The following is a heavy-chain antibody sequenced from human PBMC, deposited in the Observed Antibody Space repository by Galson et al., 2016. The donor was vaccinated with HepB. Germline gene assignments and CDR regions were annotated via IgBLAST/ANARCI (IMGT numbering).Heavy chain of an antibody. J-gene: IGHJ6*02. CDR2: IYPGGIT. CDR1: GFSVSSDC. V-gene: IGHV3-53*01. Sequence: SLRLSCAASGFSVSSDCMDCVRQAPGKGLEWVSVIYPGGITYYADTVKGRFTISRDNAKNTLYLQMNNLRVNDTAVYFCARDFSLSGNNMGVWGQGTTVTGSS. CDR3: ARDFSLSGNNMGV. D-gene: IGHD1-1*01.